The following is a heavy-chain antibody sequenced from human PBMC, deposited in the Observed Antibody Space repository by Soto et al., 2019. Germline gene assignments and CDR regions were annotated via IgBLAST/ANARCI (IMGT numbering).Heavy chain of an antibody. Sequence: GGSLRLSCAASGFDFSTFGMNWVRQAPGKGLEWVSFLSPSYPYTSYADSVKGRFTISGDNAKNTLYLQMNSLRAEDTAVYYCVKAAARGDYWGQGTLVTVS. CDR1: GFDFSTFG. J-gene: IGHJ4*02. V-gene: IGHV3-21*01. D-gene: IGHD6-13*01. CDR3: VKAAARGDY. CDR2: LSPSYPYT.